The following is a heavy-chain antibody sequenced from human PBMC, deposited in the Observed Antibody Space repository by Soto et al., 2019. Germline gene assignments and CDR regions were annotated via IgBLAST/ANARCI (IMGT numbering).Heavy chain of an antibody. J-gene: IGHJ4*02. CDR3: AKAIYSSSWTGPDY. V-gene: IGHV3-23*01. Sequence: HPGGSLRLSCAASGFTFSSYAMSWVRQAPGKGLEWVSAISGSGGSTYYADSVKGRFTISRDNSKNTLYLQMNSLRAEDTAVYYCAKAIYSSSWTGPDYWGQGTQVTVSS. CDR1: GFTFSSYA. CDR2: ISGSGGST. D-gene: IGHD6-13*01.